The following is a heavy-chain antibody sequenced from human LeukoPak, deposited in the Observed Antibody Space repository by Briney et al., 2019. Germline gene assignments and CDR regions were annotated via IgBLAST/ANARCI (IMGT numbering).Heavy chain of an antibody. J-gene: IGHJ4*02. Sequence: KPSETLSLTGTVSGGSISSYYWSWIRQPAGKGLEWIGRIYTSGSTNYNPSLKSRVTMSVDTSKNQFSLKLSSVTAADTAVYYCARAGYDSSGYYYWDYWGQGTLVTVSS. V-gene: IGHV4-4*07. CDR1: GGSISSYY. CDR2: IYTSGST. D-gene: IGHD3-22*01. CDR3: ARAGYDSSGYYYWDY.